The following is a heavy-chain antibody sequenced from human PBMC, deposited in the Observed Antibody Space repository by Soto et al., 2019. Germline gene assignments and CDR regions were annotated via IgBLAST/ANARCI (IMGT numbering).Heavy chain of an antibody. CDR3: AGTREIPYYHGMDV. V-gene: IGHV1-69*01. CDR1: GGTLSSYA. Sequence: QVQLVQSGAEVKKPGSSVKVSCKAPGGTLSSYAINWVRQAPGQGLEWMGGIIPIFGSANYAPKFQGRVTISADEATSTADMEVSSLRSEDTAVYYCAGTREIPYYHGMDVWGQGTTVTGSS. J-gene: IGHJ6*02. D-gene: IGHD2-2*02. CDR2: IIPIFGSA.